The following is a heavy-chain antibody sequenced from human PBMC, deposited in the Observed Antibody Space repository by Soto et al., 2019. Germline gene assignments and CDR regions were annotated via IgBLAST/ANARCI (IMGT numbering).Heavy chain of an antibody. CDR1: GFTFRNYA. CDR2: ISYDGSNK. CDR3: AKDDAEYSSGWPTYFDL. J-gene: IGHJ2*01. Sequence: QVQLVDSGGGVVQPGRSLRLSCAASGFTFRNYAMHWVRQAPGKGLEWVAVISYDGSNKYYADSVKGRFTISRDNSKNTLYLQMNSLRAEDTAVYYCAKDDAEYSSGWPTYFDLWGRGTLVTVSS. V-gene: IGHV3-30*04. D-gene: IGHD6-19*01.